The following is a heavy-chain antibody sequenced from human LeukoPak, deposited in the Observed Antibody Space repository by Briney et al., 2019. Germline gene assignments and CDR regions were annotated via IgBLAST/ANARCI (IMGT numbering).Heavy chain of an antibody. CDR2: ISSSSNII. V-gene: IGHV3-48*01. D-gene: IGHD3-10*01. Sequence: GGSLRLSCAASGFTFSNYNMNWVRQPPGKGLQWVSYISSSSNIIYYADSVKGRFTITRDNAKNSLFLQMNSLRAEDTAVYYCARDFAREFTIDYWGQGTLVTVSS. CDR3: ARDFAREFTIDY. J-gene: IGHJ4*02. CDR1: GFTFSNYN.